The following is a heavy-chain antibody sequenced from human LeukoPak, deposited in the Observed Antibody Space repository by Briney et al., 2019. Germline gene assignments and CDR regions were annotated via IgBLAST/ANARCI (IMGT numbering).Heavy chain of an antibody. CDR1: GGSISSYY. V-gene: IGHV4-59*12. Sequence: SGTLSLTCTVSGGSISSYYWSWIRQPPGKGPEWIGSIYYSGSTNYNPSLKSRVTMSLDTSKNQFSLKLSSVTAADTAVYYCASVRGYSSGWYASGFDPWGQGTLVTVSS. J-gene: IGHJ5*02. CDR2: IYYSGST. CDR3: ASVRGYSSGWYASGFDP. D-gene: IGHD6-19*01.